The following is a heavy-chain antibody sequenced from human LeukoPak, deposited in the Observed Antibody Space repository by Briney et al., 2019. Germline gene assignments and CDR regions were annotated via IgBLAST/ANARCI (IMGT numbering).Heavy chain of an antibody. J-gene: IGHJ3*02. CDR3: ARDRFDAFDI. CDR2: INHSGST. CDR1: GGSFSGYY. Sequence: SETLSLTCAVYGGSFSGYYWSWIRQPPGKGLEWIGEINHSGSTNYNPSLKSRVTISVDTSKNQFSLKLSPVTAADTAVYYCARDRFDAFDIWGQGTMVTVSS. D-gene: IGHD1-14*01. V-gene: IGHV4-34*01.